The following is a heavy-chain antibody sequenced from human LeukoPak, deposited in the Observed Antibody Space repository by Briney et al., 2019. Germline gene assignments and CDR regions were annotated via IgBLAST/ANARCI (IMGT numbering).Heavy chain of an antibody. V-gene: IGHV4-34*01. Sequence: PSETLSLTCNVYGGSFSGYYWSWIRQSPSKGLKWIGEINHSGNTNYNPSLKSRVALSVDTSKNQFSLKLSSVTAKDTAVYYCARRSVGSFSDSSGHTYGHPSNFDYWGQGTLVTVSS. CDR3: ARRSVGSFSDSSGHTYGHPSNFDY. CDR2: INHSGNT. J-gene: IGHJ4*02. CDR1: GGSFSGYY. D-gene: IGHD3-22*01.